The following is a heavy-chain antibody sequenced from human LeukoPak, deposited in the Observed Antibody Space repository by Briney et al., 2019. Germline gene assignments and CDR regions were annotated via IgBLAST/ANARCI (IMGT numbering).Heavy chain of an antibody. V-gene: IGHV4-39*01. Sequence: SETLSLTCSVSGGSISSTTYYWAWIRQPPGKGLEWIGTIYYSGSTYYNPSLKSRVTISVDTSNNQFSLKLRSVTVADTAVYYCARHRGDYDSSGYYWFDPWSQGTLVTVSS. CDR1: GGSISSTTYY. CDR3: ARHRGDYDSSGYYWFDP. CDR2: IYYSGST. D-gene: IGHD3-22*01. J-gene: IGHJ5*02.